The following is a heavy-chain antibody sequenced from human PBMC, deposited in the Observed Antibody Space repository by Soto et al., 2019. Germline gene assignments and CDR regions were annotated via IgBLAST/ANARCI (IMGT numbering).Heavy chain of an antibody. J-gene: IGHJ3*02. CDR1: GFTFSSYA. Sequence: GGSLRLSCAASGFTFSSYAMSWVRQAPGKGLEWVSAISGSGGSTYYADSVKGRFTISRDNSKNTLYLQMNSLRAEDTAVYYCAKGGSSTGDGSPNDAFDIWGQGTMVTVSS. D-gene: IGHD7-27*01. CDR3: AKGGSSTGDGSPNDAFDI. V-gene: IGHV3-23*01. CDR2: ISGSGGST.